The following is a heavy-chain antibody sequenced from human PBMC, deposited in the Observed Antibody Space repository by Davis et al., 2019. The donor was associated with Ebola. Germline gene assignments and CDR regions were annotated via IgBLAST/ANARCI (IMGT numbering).Heavy chain of an antibody. D-gene: IGHD3-22*01. Sequence: GGSLRLSCAASGFTFSSYSMNWVRQAPGKGLEWVSVIYSGGSTYYADSVKGRFTISRDNSKNTLYLQMNSLRAEDTAVYYCASLSGYYPLWGQGTLVTVSS. CDR2: IYSGGST. CDR1: GFTFSSYS. V-gene: IGHV3-66*01. J-gene: IGHJ4*02. CDR3: ASLSGYYPL.